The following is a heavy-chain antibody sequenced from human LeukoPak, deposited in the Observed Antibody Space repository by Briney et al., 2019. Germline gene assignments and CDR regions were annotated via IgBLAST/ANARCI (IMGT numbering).Heavy chain of an antibody. J-gene: IGHJ4*02. CDR2: IYYSGST. Sequence: PSETLSLTCTVSGGSISSYFWSWIRQPPGKGLEWIRYIYYSGSTNYNPSLKSRVTISVDTSKNQFSLKLSSVTAADTAVYYCARAYCSSTSCYFDYWGQGTLVTVSS. D-gene: IGHD2-2*01. V-gene: IGHV4-59*01. CDR1: GGSISSYF. CDR3: ARAYCSSTSCYFDY.